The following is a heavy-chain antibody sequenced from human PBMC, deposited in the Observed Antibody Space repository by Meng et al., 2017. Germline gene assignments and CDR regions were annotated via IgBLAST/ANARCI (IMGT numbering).Heavy chain of an antibody. CDR1: GFTVSSNY. V-gene: IGHV3-66*02. Sequence: EAQLVESGGRFVQPGGSLRLSCAASGFTVSSNYMSWVRQAPGKGLEWVSVIYSGGSTYYADSVKGRFTISRDNSKNTLYLQMNSLRAEDTAVYYCARESMYNWFDPWGQGTLVTVSS. J-gene: IGHJ5*02. D-gene: IGHD6-6*01. CDR3: ARESMYNWFDP. CDR2: IYSGGST.